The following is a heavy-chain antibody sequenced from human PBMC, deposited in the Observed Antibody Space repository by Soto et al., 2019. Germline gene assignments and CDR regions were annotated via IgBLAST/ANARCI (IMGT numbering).Heavy chain of an antibody. CDR1: GFTFNSYW. CDR3: ARAGPATCSSTNCLAYSPEV. V-gene: IGHV3-74*01. D-gene: IGHD2-2*01. Sequence: GGSLRLSCAASGFTFNSYWMHWVRQAPGKGLVWVSRINNDGSITNYVDSVEGRFTISRDNAKNTLFLQMNSLRAEDTAVYYCARAGPATCSSTNCLAYSPEVWGKGTTVPVSS. J-gene: IGHJ6*04. CDR2: INNDGSIT.